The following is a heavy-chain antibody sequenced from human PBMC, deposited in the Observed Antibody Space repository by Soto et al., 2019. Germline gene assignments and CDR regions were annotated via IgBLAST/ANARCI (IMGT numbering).Heavy chain of an antibody. V-gene: IGHV3-30*18. J-gene: IGHJ6*02. Sequence: GGSLRLSCAASGFTFSSYGMHWVRQAPGKGLEWVAVISYDGSNKYYADSVKGRFTISRDNSKNTLYLQMNSLRAEDTAVYYCAKHAGDIVVVPASPYYYYGMDVWGQGTTVTVSS. CDR2: ISYDGSNK. CDR1: GFTFSSYG. CDR3: AKHAGDIVVVPASPYYYYGMDV. D-gene: IGHD2-2*01.